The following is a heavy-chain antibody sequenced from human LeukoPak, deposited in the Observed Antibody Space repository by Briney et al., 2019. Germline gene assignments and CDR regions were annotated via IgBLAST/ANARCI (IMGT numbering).Heavy chain of an antibody. CDR2: ISAGGST. J-gene: IGHJ4*02. D-gene: IGHD3-3*01. V-gene: IGHV3-53*01. CDR3: AKFGYHPRALDYDFWSGFDY. CDR1: GFTVSSNY. Sequence: GGSLRLSCAASGFTVSSNYMTWVRQAPGKGLEWVSVISAGGSTYYADSVKGRFTISRDNSKNTLYLQMNSLRAKDTAVYYCAKFGYHPRALDYDFWSGFDYWGQGTLVTVSS.